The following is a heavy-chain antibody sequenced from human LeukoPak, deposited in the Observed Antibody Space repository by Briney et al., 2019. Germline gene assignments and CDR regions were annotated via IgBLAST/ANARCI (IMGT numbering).Heavy chain of an antibody. CDR3: ARDRAYYDFWSGYYTAYFDY. D-gene: IGHD3-3*01. Sequence: GGSLRLSCAASGFTFSSYSMNWVRQAPGKGLEWVSSISSSSYIYYADSVKGRFTISRDNAKNLLYLQMNSLRAEDTAVYYCARDRAYYDFWSGYYTAYFDYWGQGTLVTVSS. CDR2: ISSSSYI. J-gene: IGHJ4*02. CDR1: GFTFSSYS. V-gene: IGHV3-21*01.